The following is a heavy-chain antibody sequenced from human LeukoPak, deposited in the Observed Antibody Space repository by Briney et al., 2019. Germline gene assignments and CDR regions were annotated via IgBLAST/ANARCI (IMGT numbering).Heavy chain of an antibody. D-gene: IGHD1-7*01. CDR2: ISAYNGNT. J-gene: IGHJ6*03. CDR3: AREGTGTFPYYMDV. CDR1: GYTFASYG. V-gene: IGHV1-18*01. Sequence: ASVKVSCKASGYTFASYGISWVRQAPGQGLEWMGWISAYNGNTNYAQKLQGRVTMTTDTSTSTAYMELRSLRSDDTAVYYCAREGTGTFPYYMDVWGKGTTVTVSS.